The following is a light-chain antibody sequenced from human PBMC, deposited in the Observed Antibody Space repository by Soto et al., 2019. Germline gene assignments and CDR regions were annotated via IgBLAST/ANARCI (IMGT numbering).Light chain of an antibody. V-gene: IGLV1-40*01. CDR2: GSR. CDR3: QTYDGRLSCVV. CDR1: NSNIGANYD. Sequence: QSVLTQPPSVSGAPGQRVTISCTGSNSNIGANYDVPWYQQLPGTAPKLLIYGSRYRPSGVPDRFSGSKSGTSASLAITGLQAEDEADYYCQTYDGRLSCVVFGGGTKLTVL. J-gene: IGLJ3*02.